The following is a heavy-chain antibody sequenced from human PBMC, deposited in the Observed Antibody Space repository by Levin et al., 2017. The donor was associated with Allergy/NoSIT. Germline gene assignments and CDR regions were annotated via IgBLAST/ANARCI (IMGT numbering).Heavy chain of an antibody. Sequence: PGGSLRLSCAASGFTFSNAWMSWVRQAPGKGLEWVGRIKSKTDGGTTDYAAPVKGRFTISRDDSKNTLYLQMNSLKTEDTAVYYCTTSLIEYSLDYGDFHFDYWGQGTLVTVSS. CDR3: TTSLIEYSLDYGDFHFDY. CDR1: GFTFSNAW. J-gene: IGHJ4*02. V-gene: IGHV3-15*01. D-gene: IGHD4-17*01. CDR2: IKSKTDGGTT.